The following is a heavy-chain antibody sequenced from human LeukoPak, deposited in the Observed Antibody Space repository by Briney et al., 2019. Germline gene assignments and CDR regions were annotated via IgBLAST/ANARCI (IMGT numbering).Heavy chain of an antibody. D-gene: IGHD6-6*01. CDR1: GGSFSGYY. CDR3: AHKGYSSSSDYYYYGMDV. V-gene: IGHV4-34*01. Sequence: SETLSLTCAVYGGSFSGYYWSWIRQPPGKGLEWIGEINHSGSTNYNPSLKSRVTISVDTPKNQFSLKLSSVTAADTAVYYCAHKGYSSSSDYYYYGMDVWGQGTTVTVSS. CDR2: INHSGST. J-gene: IGHJ6*02.